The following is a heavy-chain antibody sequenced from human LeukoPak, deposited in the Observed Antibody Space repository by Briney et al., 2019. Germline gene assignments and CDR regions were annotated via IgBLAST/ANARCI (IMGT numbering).Heavy chain of an antibody. J-gene: IGHJ4*02. Sequence: GGSLRLSCAASGFTFSTHDLNWVRQAPGKGLEWVSFISSRGSTIYYADSVKGRFTISRDNAKNSLFLLMNSLRAEDTAVYYCARGYYGSGSYSQYYFDYWGQGSLVTVSS. V-gene: IGHV3-48*04. CDR3: ARGYYGSGSYSQYYFDY. CDR2: ISSRGSTI. CDR1: GFTFSTHD. D-gene: IGHD3-10*01.